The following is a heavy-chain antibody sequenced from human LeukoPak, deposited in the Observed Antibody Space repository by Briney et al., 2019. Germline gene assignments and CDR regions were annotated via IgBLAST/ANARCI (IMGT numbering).Heavy chain of an antibody. CDR3: ARDYFGSGLSDY. D-gene: IGHD3-10*01. CDR2: ISSGGITI. CDR1: GFTFSSYE. J-gene: IGHJ4*02. V-gene: IGHV3-48*03. Sequence: GGSLRLSCAASGFTFSSYEMNWVRQTPGKGLEWVSYISSGGITIYYADSVKGRFTISRDNAKNSLYLQMNSLRAEDTAVYYCARDYFGSGLSDYWGQGTLVTVSS.